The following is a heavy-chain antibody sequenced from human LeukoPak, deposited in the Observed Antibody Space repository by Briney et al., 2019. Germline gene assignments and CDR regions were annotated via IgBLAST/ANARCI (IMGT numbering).Heavy chain of an antibody. Sequence: GGSLRLSCAASGFSFSSYSMNWVRQAPGKGLEWVSVISSGGSTYYADSVKGRFTISRDNSKNTLYLQMNSLRVEDTAVYYCGRDLIGTAASWDCWGQGTLVTVSS. V-gene: IGHV3-53*01. D-gene: IGHD6-25*01. CDR2: ISSGGST. CDR3: GRDLIGTAASWDC. CDR1: GFSFSSYS. J-gene: IGHJ4*02.